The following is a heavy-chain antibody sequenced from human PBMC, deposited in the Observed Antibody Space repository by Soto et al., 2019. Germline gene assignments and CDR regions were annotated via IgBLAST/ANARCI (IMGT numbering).Heavy chain of an antibody. J-gene: IGHJ3*02. CDR2: IYPGDSDT. Sequence: PGESLKISCKGSGYSFTSYWIGWVRQMPGKGLEWMGIIYPGDSDTRYSPSFQGQVTISADKSISTAYLQWSSLKASDTAMYYCARPSITMRAKVDAFDIWGQGTMVTVSS. V-gene: IGHV5-51*01. CDR3: ARPSITMRAKVDAFDI. D-gene: IGHD3-10*01. CDR1: GYSFTSYW.